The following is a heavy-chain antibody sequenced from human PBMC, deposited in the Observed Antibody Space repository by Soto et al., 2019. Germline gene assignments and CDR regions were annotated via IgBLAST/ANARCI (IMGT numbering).Heavy chain of an antibody. CDR1: GFTFSNAW. D-gene: IGHD3-9*01. J-gene: IGHJ4*02. V-gene: IGHV3-15*01. CDR3: TTDLDYDILTGLDF. Sequence: EVQLVESGGGLVKPGGSLRLSCAASGFTFSNAWMRWVRQAPGKGLEWVGRIKSKTDDGATDYAAPVKGRFTISRDDSKNTRYLQMNSLKTEATGVYYCTTDLDYDILTGLDFWGQGTLVTVSS. CDR2: IKSKTDDGAT.